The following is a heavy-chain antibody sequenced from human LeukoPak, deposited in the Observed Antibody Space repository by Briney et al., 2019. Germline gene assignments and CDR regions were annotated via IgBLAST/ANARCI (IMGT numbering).Heavy chain of an antibody. D-gene: IGHD3-22*01. CDR1: GYTFTSYG. J-gene: IGHJ4*02. Sequence: ASVKVSCKASGYTFTSYGISWVRQAPGQGLEWMGWINPNSGGTNYAQKFQGWVTMTRDTSISTAYMELSRLRSDDTAVYYCARGGDSSGYYCPIDYWGQGTLVTVSS. CDR2: INPNSGGT. CDR3: ARGGDSSGYYCPIDY. V-gene: IGHV1-2*04.